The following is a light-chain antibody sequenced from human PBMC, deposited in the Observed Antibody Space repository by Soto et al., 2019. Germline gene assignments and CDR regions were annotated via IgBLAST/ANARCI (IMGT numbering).Light chain of an antibody. CDR1: QSVSSDY. CDR2: DAS. CDR3: QQYGNSPPT. J-gene: IGKJ3*01. V-gene: IGKV3-20*01. Sequence: EIVLTQSPDTLSLSIGERATLSCRASQSVSSDYIAWYQQRPGQAPRRLMYDASRRATGIPHRFSGSGSGTDFTLTISSLESEDFAVYFCQQYGNSPPTFGPGTRVDV.